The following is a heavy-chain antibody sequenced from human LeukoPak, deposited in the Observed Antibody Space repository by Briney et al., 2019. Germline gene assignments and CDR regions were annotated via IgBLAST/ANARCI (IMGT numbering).Heavy chain of an antibody. CDR3: ARETYVDGGFDP. Sequence: PSETLSLTCTVSGGSISSSSYHWGWIRQPPGKGLEWIGSIYYSGSTYYNPSLKSRVTISVDTSKNQFSLKLSSVTAADTAVYYCARETYVDGGFDPWGQGTLVTVSS. CDR1: GGSISSSSYH. CDR2: IYYSGST. J-gene: IGHJ5*02. V-gene: IGHV4-39*07. D-gene: IGHD3-10*02.